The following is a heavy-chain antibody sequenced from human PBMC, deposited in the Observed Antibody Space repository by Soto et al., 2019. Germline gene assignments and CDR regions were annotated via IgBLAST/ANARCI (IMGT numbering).Heavy chain of an antibody. J-gene: IGHJ6*02. V-gene: IGHV3-53*01. CDR3: AKSIAVAGTGYFYYGMDV. Sequence: GSLRLSCAASWFTVSSNYMSWVRQAPGKGLEWVSVIYSGGSTYYADSVKGRFTISRDNSKDTLYLQMNSLRAEDTAVYYCAKSIAVAGTGYFYYGMDVWGQGTTVTVSS. CDR2: IYSGGST. CDR1: WFTVSSNY. D-gene: IGHD6-19*01.